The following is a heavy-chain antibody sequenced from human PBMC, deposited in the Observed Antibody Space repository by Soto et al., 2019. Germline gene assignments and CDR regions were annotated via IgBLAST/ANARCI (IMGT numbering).Heavy chain of an antibody. CDR1: TYSFTNYW. J-gene: IGHJ4*02. D-gene: IGHD1-1*01. Sequence: GESLKISCEASTYSFTNYWIGWVRQTPGKGLEWMGIIYPGDSDTRYSPSFRGQVTISADKSLDTAYLQWSSLKASDTAIYYCARVKLGPSYFDYWGQGTLVTVSS. CDR3: ARVKLGPSYFDY. CDR2: IYPGDSDT. V-gene: IGHV5-51*01.